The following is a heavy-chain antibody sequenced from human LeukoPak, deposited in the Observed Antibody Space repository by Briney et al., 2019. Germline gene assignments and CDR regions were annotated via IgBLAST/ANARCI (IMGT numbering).Heavy chain of an antibody. V-gene: IGHV3-7*01. CDR2: IKQDGSEK. Sequence: PGGSLRLSCAASGFTFSSYWMSWVRQAPGKGLEWVANIKQDGSEKYYVDSVKGRFTMSRDNAKNSLYLQMNSLRAEDTAVYYCARVGSGSQGAFDIWGQGTMVTVSS. D-gene: IGHD1-26*01. CDR1: GFTFSSYW. J-gene: IGHJ3*02. CDR3: ARVGSGSQGAFDI.